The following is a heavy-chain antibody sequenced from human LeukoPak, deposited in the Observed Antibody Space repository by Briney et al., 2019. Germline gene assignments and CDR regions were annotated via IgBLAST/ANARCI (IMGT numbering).Heavy chain of an antibody. CDR1: GGSISGYY. Sequence: SETLSLTCTVSGGSISGYYWSWIRQPPGKGLEWIGYVYYSGSTNYNPSLKSRVTISVDTSKNQFSLKLSSVTAADTAVYYCARSRIGEALDYYFDYWGQGTLVTVSS. CDR3: ARSRIGEALDYYFDY. V-gene: IGHV4-59*01. J-gene: IGHJ4*02. CDR2: VYYSGST. D-gene: IGHD3-10*01.